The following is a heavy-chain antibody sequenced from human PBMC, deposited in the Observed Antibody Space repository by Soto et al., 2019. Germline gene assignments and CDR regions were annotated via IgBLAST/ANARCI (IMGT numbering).Heavy chain of an antibody. CDR1: GFTFTNYA. J-gene: IGHJ4*02. D-gene: IGHD4-17*01. CDR3: AEDAVSGDGIWLLDS. Sequence: GSLGLSCAASGFTFTNYAMTGAPQAPGKGLEWVSSLLRSGSTTYYADSVKGRFTISSDISANSLYLQMDSLRAEDTAVYYCAEDAVSGDGIWLLDSWGQGTVVTVSS. CDR2: LLRSGSTT. V-gene: IGHV3-23*01.